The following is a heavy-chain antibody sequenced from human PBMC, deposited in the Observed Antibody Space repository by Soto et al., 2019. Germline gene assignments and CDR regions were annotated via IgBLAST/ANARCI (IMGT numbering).Heavy chain of an antibody. V-gene: IGHV3-48*04. J-gene: IGHJ4*02. CDR2: ISSSSSTI. CDR3: ARDKSTWDY. Sequence: PGGSLRLSCAASGFTFSSYSMNWVRQAPGKGLEWVSYISSSSSTIYYADSVKGRFTISRDDAKNSLYLQMYSLRAEDTAVNYCARDKSTWDYWGQGTLVTVSS. CDR1: GFTFSSYS.